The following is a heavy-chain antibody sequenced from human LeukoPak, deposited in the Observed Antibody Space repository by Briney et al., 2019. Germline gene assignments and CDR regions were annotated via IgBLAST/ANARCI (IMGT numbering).Heavy chain of an antibody. CDR3: ARLRIRYYFDY. CDR2: IYYSGST. Sequence: SETLSLTCTVSGGSISSYYWSWIRQPAGKGLEWIGRIYYSGSTYYNPSLKSRVTISVDTSKNQFSLKLSSVTAADTAVYYCARLRIRYYFDYWGQGTLVTVSS. V-gene: IGHV4-59*05. D-gene: IGHD5-18*01. CDR1: GGSISSYY. J-gene: IGHJ4*02.